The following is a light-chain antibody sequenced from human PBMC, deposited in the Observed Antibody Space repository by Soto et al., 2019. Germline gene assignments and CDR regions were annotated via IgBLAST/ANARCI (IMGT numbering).Light chain of an antibody. Sequence: EIVLTQSPATLSLSPGERATLSCRASQSVSRYLAWYQQKPGQAPRLLIYDASNRATGIPARFSGSGSGTDFTLNISSLEPEDFAVYYCQQRSNWPPFSFGGGTKVEIK. J-gene: IGKJ4*01. CDR2: DAS. V-gene: IGKV3-11*01. CDR1: QSVSRY. CDR3: QQRSNWPPFS.